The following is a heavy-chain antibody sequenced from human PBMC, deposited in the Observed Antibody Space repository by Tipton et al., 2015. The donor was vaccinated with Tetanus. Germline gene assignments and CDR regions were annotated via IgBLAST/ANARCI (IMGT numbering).Heavy chain of an antibody. CDR1: GFTFKSYT. CDR3: AKEALGVLNL. CDR2: ISGSRLTP. Sequence: GSLRLSCAASGFTFKSYTMNWVRQAPGNGLEWVAAISGSRLTPYYADSVKGRFTISRDNSKNTVSLQLNSLRADDTAIYYCAKEALGVLNLWGKGTTVIVSS. J-gene: IGHJ6*04. D-gene: IGHD1-14*01. V-gene: IGHV3-23*01.